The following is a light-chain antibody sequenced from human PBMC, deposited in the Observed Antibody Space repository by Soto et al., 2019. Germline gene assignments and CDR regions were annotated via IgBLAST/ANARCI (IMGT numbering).Light chain of an antibody. J-gene: IGLJ1*01. CDR3: QVWDDNSDHHV. Sequence: SYELTQTSSVSVAPGQTARSSCGGNNIGGKSVHWYQQKPGQAPVVVVYDDSDRPSGIPERFSGSNSGNTATLTISRVEAGDEADYHWQVWDDNSDHHVFGTGTKLTVL. CDR2: DDS. V-gene: IGLV3-21*02. CDR1: NIGGKS.